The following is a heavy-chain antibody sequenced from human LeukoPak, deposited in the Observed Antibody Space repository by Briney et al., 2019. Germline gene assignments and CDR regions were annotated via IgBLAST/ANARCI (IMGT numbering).Heavy chain of an antibody. V-gene: IGHV4-34*01. Sequence: SETLSLTCAVYGGSFSGYYWSWIRQPPGKGLEWIGEINHSGSTNYNPSLKSRVTTSVDTSKNQFSLKPSSVTAADTAVYYCARGFGVYDILTGYEGSIYYFDYWGQGTLVTVSS. CDR2: INHSGST. D-gene: IGHD3-9*01. CDR3: ARGFGVYDILTGYEGSIYYFDY. CDR1: GGSFSGYY. J-gene: IGHJ4*02.